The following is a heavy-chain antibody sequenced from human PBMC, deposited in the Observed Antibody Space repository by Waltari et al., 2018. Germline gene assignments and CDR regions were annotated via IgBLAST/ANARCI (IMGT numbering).Heavy chain of an antibody. Sequence: LVQSGSEVIKPGASVKVSCKVSRDAITEHYIHWVRQAPGQGLEWMGWLNPNGGATNYARNFRGRITVTCDTSATTSSMGLSGLRSDDTAVYYCAREYCGGDCRLFDYWGQGTLVTVSS. V-gene: IGHV1-2*02. CDR2: LNPNGGAT. CDR1: RDAITEHY. CDR3: AREYCGGDCRLFDY. D-gene: IGHD2-21*02. J-gene: IGHJ4*01.